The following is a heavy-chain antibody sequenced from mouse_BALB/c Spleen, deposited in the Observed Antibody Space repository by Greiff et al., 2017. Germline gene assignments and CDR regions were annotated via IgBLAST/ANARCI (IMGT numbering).Heavy chain of an antibody. J-gene: IGHJ2*01. V-gene: IGHV1S56*01. D-gene: IGHD2-2*01. CDR2: IYPGDGST. CDR3: ARGLRRGFDY. Sequence: QVQLQQSGPELVKPGASVKMSCKASGYTFTSYYIHWVKQRPGQGLEWIGWIYPGDGSTKYNEKFKGKTTLTADKSSSTAYMLLSSLTSEDSAIYCCARGLRRGFDYWGQGTTLTVSS. CDR1: GYTFTSYY.